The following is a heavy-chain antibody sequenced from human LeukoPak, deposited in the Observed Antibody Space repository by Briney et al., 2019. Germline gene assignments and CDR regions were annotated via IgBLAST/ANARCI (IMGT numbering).Heavy chain of an antibody. CDR1: GGSISSYY. CDR3: ARGLTSGYYGHYYMDV. Sequence: SETLSLTCTVSGGSISSYYWSWIRQPPGKGLEWIGFIYYSGSTNYNPSLKSRVIISLDTSKNQFSLKLSSVTAADTAVYYCARGLTSGYYGHYYMDVWGKGTTVTVSS. J-gene: IGHJ6*03. CDR2: IYYSGST. D-gene: IGHD3-22*01. V-gene: IGHV4-59*01.